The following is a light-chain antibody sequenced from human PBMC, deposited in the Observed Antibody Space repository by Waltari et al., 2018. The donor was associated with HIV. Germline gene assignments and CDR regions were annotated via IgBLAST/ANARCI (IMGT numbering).Light chain of an antibody. J-gene: IGKJ5*01. CDR2: DTS. CDR3: QQRSSWPLA. CDR1: HSIGKY. V-gene: IGKV3-11*01. Sequence: EIVLTQSPATLSLSPGERATLSCRASHSIGKYVVWYQQRPGQAPRLLIYDTSNRATDIPARFSGSGSGTDFTLTISSLEPEDFAVYYCQQRSSWPLAFGQGTRVDIK.